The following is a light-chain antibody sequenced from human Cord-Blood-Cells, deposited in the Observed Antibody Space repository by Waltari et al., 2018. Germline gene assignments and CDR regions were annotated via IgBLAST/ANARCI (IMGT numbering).Light chain of an antibody. J-gene: IGKJ4*01. CDR2: GAS. Sequence: EIVMTQYPATLSVSPGERATLSCRASQSVSSNLAWYQQKPGQAPRLRTYGASTRATGIPARFSGSGSGTEFTLTISSLQSEDFAVYYCQQYNNWPLTFGGGTKVEIK. CDR1: QSVSSN. CDR3: QQYNNWPLT. V-gene: IGKV3-15*01.